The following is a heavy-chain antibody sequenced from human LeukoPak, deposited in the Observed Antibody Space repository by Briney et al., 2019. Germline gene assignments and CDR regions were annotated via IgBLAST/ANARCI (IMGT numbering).Heavy chain of an antibody. V-gene: IGHV4-34*01. J-gene: IGHJ4*02. D-gene: IGHD1-26*01. CDR3: ARGEGATTVWYYFDY. CDR1: ARSLSGYY. CDR2: ITHSRST. Sequence: PSETLSLACAVYARSLSGYYCSWIRPPPGKGLGWIGEITHSRSTNYNPTLKSRVTISIDTSKNQFSLKLSTVTAADTAVYYCARGEGATTVWYYFDYWGQGALVTAS.